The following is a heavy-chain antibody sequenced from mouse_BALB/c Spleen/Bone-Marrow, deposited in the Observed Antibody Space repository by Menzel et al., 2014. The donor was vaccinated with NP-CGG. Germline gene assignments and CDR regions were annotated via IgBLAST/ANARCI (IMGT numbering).Heavy chain of an antibody. CDR1: GYSFNGSY. Sequence: LVKTGASVKISCKASGYSFNGSYMHWVKQRHGKSLEWIGYISCANGGTNYNQKFKGKATLTVDTSSSSIFMHFNLATLESDVIYFCASGGNNGPFAYWGQGTLVTVS. J-gene: IGHJ3*01. V-gene: IGHV1S34*01. CDR3: ASGGNNGPFAY. CDR2: ISCANGGT. D-gene: IGHD1-1*02.